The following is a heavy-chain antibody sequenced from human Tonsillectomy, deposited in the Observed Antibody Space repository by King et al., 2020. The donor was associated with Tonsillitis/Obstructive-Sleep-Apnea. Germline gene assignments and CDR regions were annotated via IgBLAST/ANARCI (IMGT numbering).Heavy chain of an antibody. V-gene: IGHV5-10-1*01. J-gene: IGHJ3*02. CDR2: IDPSDSYT. Sequence: VQLVQSGADVKKPGESLRISCKASGYSFTTYWINWVRQMPGKGLEWMGSIDPSDSYTSYSPSFQGHVTFSVDKSISTAYLQWSSLRASDTAIYYCARGGVGYDFTFDNWGQGTMVTVSS. CDR1: GYSFTTYW. CDR3: ARGGVGYDFTFDN. D-gene: IGHD5-12*01.